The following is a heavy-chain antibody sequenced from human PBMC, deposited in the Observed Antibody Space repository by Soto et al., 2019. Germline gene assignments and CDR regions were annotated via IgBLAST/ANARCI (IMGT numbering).Heavy chain of an antibody. V-gene: IGHV4-39*01. CDR3: ARTLYDILGDWFDP. J-gene: IGHJ5*02. CDR2: IYYSGST. CDR1: GGSISSSSYY. Sequence: SETLSLTCTVSGGSISSSSYYWGWIRQPPGKGLEWIGSIYYSGSTYYNPSLKSRVTISVDTSKNQFSLKLSSVTAADTAVYYCARTLYDILGDWFDPWGQGTLVTVSS. D-gene: IGHD3-9*01.